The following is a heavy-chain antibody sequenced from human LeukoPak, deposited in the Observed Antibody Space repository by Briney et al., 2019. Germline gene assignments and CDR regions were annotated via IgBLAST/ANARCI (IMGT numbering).Heavy chain of an antibody. CDR2: IYSGGGT. Sequence: GGSLRLSCAASGFTVSNTYMSWVRQAPGKGLEWVSLIYSGGGTYSADSVKGRFTISRDNAKNSLYLQMSGLRADDTAVYYCARGGQELDNWGQGTLVTVSS. CDR3: ARGGQELDN. V-gene: IGHV3-53*01. CDR1: GFTVSNTY. J-gene: IGHJ4*02. D-gene: IGHD1-26*01.